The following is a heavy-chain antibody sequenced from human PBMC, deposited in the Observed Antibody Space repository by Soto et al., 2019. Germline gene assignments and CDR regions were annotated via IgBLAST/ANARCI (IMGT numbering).Heavy chain of an antibody. Sequence: SETLSLTCTVSGGSISSYYWSWIRQPPGKGLEWIGYIYYSGSTNYNPSLKSRVTISVDTSKNQFSLKLSSVTAADTAVYYCARAGYCTSTSCYIWNYGMDVWGQGTTVTVSS. D-gene: IGHD2-2*02. J-gene: IGHJ6*02. CDR3: ARAGYCTSTSCYIWNYGMDV. CDR2: IYYSGST. V-gene: IGHV4-59*12. CDR1: GGSISSYY.